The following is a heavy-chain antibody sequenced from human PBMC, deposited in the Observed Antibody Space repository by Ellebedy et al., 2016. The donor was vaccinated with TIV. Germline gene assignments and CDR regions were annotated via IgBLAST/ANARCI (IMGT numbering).Heavy chain of an antibody. Sequence: MPSETLSLTCTVSGGSISADYYYRGWVRQPPGRGLEWIWIVYYTGSTYYNPSLKSRVTISVDTSKNQYYLKVNFVTAADVAVYYCVTTGIFWSGVAYWGQGTLVTVSS. D-gene: IGHD3-3*01. CDR3: VTTGIFWSGVAY. CDR2: VYYTGST. J-gene: IGHJ4*02. V-gene: IGHV4-39*01. CDR1: GGSISADYYY.